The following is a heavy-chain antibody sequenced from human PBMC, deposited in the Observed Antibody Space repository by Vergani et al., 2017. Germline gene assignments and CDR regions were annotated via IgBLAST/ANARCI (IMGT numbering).Heavy chain of an antibody. CDR3: ARSPDYYDSSGYYFDY. Sequence: EVQLVQSEAEVRKPGESLKISCKGSGYIFTTYWIAWVRQMPGRGLEWMGIIYPDDSDTRYSPSFQGQVTISADKSISTAYLQWSSLKASDTAMYYCARSPDYYDSSGYYFDYWGQGTLVTVSS. J-gene: IGHJ4*02. V-gene: IGHV5-51*01. CDR2: IYPDDSDT. CDR1: GYIFTTYW. D-gene: IGHD3-22*01.